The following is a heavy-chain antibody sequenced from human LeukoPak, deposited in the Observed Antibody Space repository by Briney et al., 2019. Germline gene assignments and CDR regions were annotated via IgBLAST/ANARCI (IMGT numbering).Heavy chain of an antibody. CDR1: GGSISSGDYY. J-gene: IGHJ5*02. CDR2: IYHTGSF. V-gene: IGHV4-30-4*01. Sequence: PSGTLSLTCTVSGGSISSGDYYWSWIRQPPGKGLEWIGFIYHTGSFHYNPSLKSRVTISVDTSKNQFSLNLRSVTAADTAVYYCARSGVGLTWFDPWGQGALVTVFS. D-gene: IGHD3/OR15-3a*01. CDR3: ARSGVGLTWFDP.